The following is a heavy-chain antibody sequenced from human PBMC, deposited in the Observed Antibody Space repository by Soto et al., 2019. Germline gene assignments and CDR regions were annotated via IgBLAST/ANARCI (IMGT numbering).Heavy chain of an antibody. CDR3: VVY. J-gene: IGHJ4*02. Sequence: PGESLKISCKGSGYSFTSYWIGWVRRMPGKGLEWMGIIYPGDSDTRYSPSFQGQVTISADKSISTAADTAVYYCARHDSSSWYVVYWGQGTLVTVSS. D-gene: IGHD6-13*01. CDR2: IYPGDSDT. V-gene: IGHV5-51*01. CDR1: GYSFTSYW.